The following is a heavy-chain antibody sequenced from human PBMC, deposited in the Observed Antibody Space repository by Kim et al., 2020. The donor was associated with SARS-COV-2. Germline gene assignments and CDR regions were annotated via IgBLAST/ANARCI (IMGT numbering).Heavy chain of an antibody. V-gene: IGHV3-23*01. D-gene: IGHD6-13*01. J-gene: IGHJ4*02. CDR3: AKSSGGQVAAAGTRSDY. Sequence: AKGRFPISRDNSKNTLYLQMNSLRAEDTAVYYCAKSSGGQVAAAGTRSDYWGQGTLVTVSS.